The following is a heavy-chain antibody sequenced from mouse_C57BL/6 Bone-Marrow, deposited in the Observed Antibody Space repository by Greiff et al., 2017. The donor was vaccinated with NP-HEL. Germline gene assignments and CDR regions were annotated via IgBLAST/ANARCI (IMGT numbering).Heavy chain of an antibody. D-gene: IGHD3-1*01. Sequence: VQLKQSGPELVKPGASVKMSCKASGYTFTSYVMHWVKQKPGQGLEWIGYIYPYNDGTKYNEKFKGKATLTSDKSSSTAYMELSSLTSEDSAVYYCARGGISAWFAYWGQGTLVTVSA. J-gene: IGHJ3*01. V-gene: IGHV1-14*01. CDR3: ARGGISAWFAY. CDR1: GYTFTSYV. CDR2: IYPYNDGT.